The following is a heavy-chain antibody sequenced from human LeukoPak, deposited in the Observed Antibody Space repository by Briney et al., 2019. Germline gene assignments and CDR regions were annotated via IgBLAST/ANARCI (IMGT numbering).Heavy chain of an antibody. J-gene: IGHJ3*02. CDR1: GITLSSYD. D-gene: IGHD3-10*01. V-gene: IGHV3-30-3*01. CDR3: AKDRGVWAFDI. Sequence: RRSLRLSCAASGITLSSYDMHWVRQAPGKALEWVAVIAYDGSNKDYADSVKGRFTISRDNSKNTQDLQMNSLRAEDTAVYYCAKDRGVWAFDIWGQGTMVTVSS. CDR2: IAYDGSNK.